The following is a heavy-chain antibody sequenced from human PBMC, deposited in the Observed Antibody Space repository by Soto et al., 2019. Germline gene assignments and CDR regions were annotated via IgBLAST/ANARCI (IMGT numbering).Heavy chain of an antibody. CDR1: GFTFSGSA. V-gene: IGHV3-73*01. D-gene: IGHD6-6*01. Sequence: GGSLRLSCAASGFTFSGSAMLWVRQASGKGLEWVGRIRSKANSYATAYAASVKGRFTISRDDSKNTAYLQMNSLKTEDTAVYYCTRPPYSSSPHEYYYYGMDVWGQGTTVTVSS. J-gene: IGHJ6*02. CDR2: IRSKANSYAT. CDR3: TRPPYSSSPHEYYYYGMDV.